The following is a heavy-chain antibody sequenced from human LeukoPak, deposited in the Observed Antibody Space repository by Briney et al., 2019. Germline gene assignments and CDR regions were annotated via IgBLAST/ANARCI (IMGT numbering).Heavy chain of an antibody. J-gene: IGHJ4*02. CDR1: GFTFDDYA. CDR2: ISWNSGSI. D-gene: IGHD5-18*01. Sequence: GGSLRLSCAASGFTFDDYATPWVRQAPGKGLEWVSGISWNSGSIGYADSVKGRFTISRDNAKNSLYLQMNSLRAEDTALYYCAKGLVDTAMGPLLDYWGQGTLVTVSS. V-gene: IGHV3-9*01. CDR3: AKGLVDTAMGPLLDY.